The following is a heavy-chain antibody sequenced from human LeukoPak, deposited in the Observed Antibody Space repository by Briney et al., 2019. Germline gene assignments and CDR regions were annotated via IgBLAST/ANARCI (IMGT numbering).Heavy chain of an antibody. CDR3: AKEPGP. D-gene: IGHD1-14*01. V-gene: IGHV3-48*01. CDR2: ISSSSRTI. J-gene: IGHJ5*02. Sequence: GSLRLSCAASGFTFSSYSMNWVRQAPGKGLEWVSYISSSSRTIYYADSVKGRFTISRDNSKNTLYLQMNSLRAEDTAVYYCAKEPGPWGQGTLVTVSS. CDR1: GFTFSSYS.